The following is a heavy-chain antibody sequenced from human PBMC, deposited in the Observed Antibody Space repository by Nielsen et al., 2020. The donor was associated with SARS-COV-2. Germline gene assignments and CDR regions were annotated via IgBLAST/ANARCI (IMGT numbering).Heavy chain of an antibody. V-gene: IGHV3-30*04. CDR1: GFTFSSYA. CDR2: ISYDSTDK. D-gene: IGHD6-6*01. J-gene: IGHJ5*02. CDR3: AKSGYSSTSGVHDWFDP. Sequence: GESLKISCAASGFTFSSYAMHWVRQAPGKGLEKVAGISYDSTDKRYAESVKGRFTISRDNSNNMLYLEMNSLRREDTAVYYCAKSGYSSTSGVHDWFDPWGQGTLVTVSS.